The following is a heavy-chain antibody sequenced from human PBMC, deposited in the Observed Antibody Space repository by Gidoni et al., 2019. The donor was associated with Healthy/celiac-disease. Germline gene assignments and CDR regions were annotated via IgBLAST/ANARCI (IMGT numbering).Heavy chain of an antibody. D-gene: IGHD4-17*01. J-gene: IGHJ3*02. Sequence: EVQLVQSGAEGKKPGESLKISCKGSGYSFTSYWIGWVRQMPGNGLEWMGIISPGDSSTRYSPSFQGQVTISADKSLRTAYLQWSSLKASDTAMYYCATHTVTRGGAFDIWGQGTMVTVSS. CDR1: GYSFTSYW. CDR2: ISPGDSST. CDR3: ATHTVTRGGAFDI. V-gene: IGHV5-51*01.